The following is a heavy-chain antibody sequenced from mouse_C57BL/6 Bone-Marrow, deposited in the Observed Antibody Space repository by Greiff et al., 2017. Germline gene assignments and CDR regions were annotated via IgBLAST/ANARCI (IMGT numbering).Heavy chain of an antibody. J-gene: IGHJ2*01. Sequence: VQLQQSGAELVRPGSSVKLSCKASGYTFTSYWMDWVKQRPGQGLEWIGNIYPSDSETHYNQKFKDKATLTVDKSSSTAYMQLSSLTSEDSAVYYCARDCYSHVFFDYWGQGTTLTVSS. CDR2: IYPSDSET. D-gene: IGHD2-3*01. V-gene: IGHV1-61*01. CDR3: ARDCYSHVFFDY. CDR1: GYTFTSYW.